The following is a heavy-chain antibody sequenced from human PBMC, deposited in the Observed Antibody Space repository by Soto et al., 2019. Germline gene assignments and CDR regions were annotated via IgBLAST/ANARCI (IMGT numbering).Heavy chain of an antibody. CDR1: GYTFTGYY. Sequence: ASVKVSCKASGYTFTGYYMHWVRQAPGQGLEWMGWINPNSGGTNYAQKFQGWVTMTRDTSISTAYMELSRLRSDDTAVYYCARDRAADDTYYYYYYGMDVWGQGTTVTVSS. CDR2: INPNSGGT. J-gene: IGHJ6*02. V-gene: IGHV1-2*04. CDR3: ARDRAADDTYYYYYYGMDV. D-gene: IGHD6-13*01.